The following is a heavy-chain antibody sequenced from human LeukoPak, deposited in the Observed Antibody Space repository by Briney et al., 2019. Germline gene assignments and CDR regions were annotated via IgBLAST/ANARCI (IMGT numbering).Heavy chain of an antibody. CDR3: ARGGRITSGWYWFDP. J-gene: IGHJ5*02. D-gene: IGHD6-19*01. CDR1: GFTVSSTY. Sequence: RSGGSLRLSCAASGFTVSSTYMSWVRQAPGKGLEWLSVLYNGGTTYYADSVKGRFTISKDNSRNTLYLQMNSLRPEDTAVYHCARGGRITSGWYWFDPWGQGTLVTVSS. V-gene: IGHV3-53*05. CDR2: LYNGGTT.